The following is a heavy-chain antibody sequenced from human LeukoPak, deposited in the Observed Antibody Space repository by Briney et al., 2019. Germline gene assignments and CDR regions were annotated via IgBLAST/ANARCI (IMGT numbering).Heavy chain of an antibody. Sequence: GGSLRLSCAASGFTFSKYWMLWVRQAPGKGLESVSRINTDGTVTTYADSVKGRFTVSRDNADNTMFLQMNSVRDEDTAVYYCATQQWLAPPPDSWGQGTPVTVSS. CDR1: GFTFSKYW. CDR3: ATQQWLAPPPDS. CDR2: INTDGTVT. J-gene: IGHJ4*02. V-gene: IGHV3-74*01. D-gene: IGHD6-19*01.